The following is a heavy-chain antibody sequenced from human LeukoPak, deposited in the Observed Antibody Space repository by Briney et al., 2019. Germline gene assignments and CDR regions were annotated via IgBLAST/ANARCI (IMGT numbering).Heavy chain of an antibody. D-gene: IGHD6-13*01. CDR2: ISGSGGST. V-gene: IGHV3-23*01. Sequence: GGSLRLSCAASGFTFSSYAKSWVRQAPGKGLEWVSAISGSGGSTYYADSVKGRFTISRDNSKDTLYLQMNSLRAEDTAVYYCAKDRTFSSSWWGHSWFDPWGQGTLVTVSS. CDR3: AKDRTFSSSWWGHSWFDP. CDR1: GFTFSSYA. J-gene: IGHJ5*02.